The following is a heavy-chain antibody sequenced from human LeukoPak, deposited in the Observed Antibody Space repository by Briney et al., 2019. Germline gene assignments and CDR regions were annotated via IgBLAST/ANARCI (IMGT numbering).Heavy chain of an antibody. D-gene: IGHD5-24*01. CDR3: ARGAGYNYPYYFDY. J-gene: IGHJ4*02. V-gene: IGHV3-53*01. CDR2: IYSGGST. Sequence: GGSLRLSCAASGFTVSSNYMSWVRQAPGKGLEWVSVIYSGGSTYYADSVRGRFTISRDNSKNTLYLQMNSLRAEDTAVYYCARGAGYNYPYYFDYWGQGTLVTVSS. CDR1: GFTVSSNY.